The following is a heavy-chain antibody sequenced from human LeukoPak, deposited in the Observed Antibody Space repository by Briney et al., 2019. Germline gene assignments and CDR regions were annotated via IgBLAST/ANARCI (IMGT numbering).Heavy chain of an antibody. V-gene: IGHV1-46*01. CDR2: INPSGGST. J-gene: IGHJ3*02. CDR3: ASRGFGEEDAFDI. D-gene: IGHD3-10*01. Sequence: ASVKVSCKASGYTFTSYYMHWVRQAPGQGLEWMGIINPSGGSTSYAQKLQGRVTMTTDTSTSTAYMELRSLRSDDTAVYYCASRGFGEEDAFDIWGQGTMVTVSS. CDR1: GYTFTSYY.